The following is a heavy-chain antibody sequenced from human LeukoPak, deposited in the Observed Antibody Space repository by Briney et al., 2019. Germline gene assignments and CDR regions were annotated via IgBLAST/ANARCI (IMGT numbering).Heavy chain of an antibody. Sequence: GGSLRLSCAASGFTFSSYAMSWVRQAPGKGLEWVSAISGSGGSTYYADSVKGRFTISRDNSKNTLYLQMNSLRAEDTAVYYCAKGGYSSGWYDLRAFDYWGQGTLVTVSS. CDR1: GFTFSSYA. CDR3: AKGGYSSGWYDLRAFDY. CDR2: ISGSGGST. D-gene: IGHD6-19*01. V-gene: IGHV3-23*01. J-gene: IGHJ4*02.